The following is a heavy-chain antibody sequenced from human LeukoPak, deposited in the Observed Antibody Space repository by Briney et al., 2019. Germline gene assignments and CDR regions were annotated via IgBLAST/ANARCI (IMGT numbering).Heavy chain of an antibody. V-gene: IGHV4-34*01. CDR1: GGSFSGYH. Sequence: SETLSLTCAVYGGSFSGYHWSWIRQPPGKGLEWIGEINHSGSTNYNPSLKSRVTISVDTSKNQFSLKLSSVTAADTAVYYCARRQFTTKGFFDYWGQGTLVTVSS. CDR3: ARRQFTTKGFFDY. CDR2: INHSGST. D-gene: IGHD5-24*01. J-gene: IGHJ4*02.